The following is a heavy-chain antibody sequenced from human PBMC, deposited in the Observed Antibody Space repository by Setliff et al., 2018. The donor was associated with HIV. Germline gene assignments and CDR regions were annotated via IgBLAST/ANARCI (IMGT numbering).Heavy chain of an antibody. CDR2: VYYTGES. Sequence: SETLSLTCSVYGGSISRGGRYWGWIRQHPGRGLEWLGYVYYTGESFYKPSLGGRVTILQDKSKNQFSLELRSVTAADTAVYYCASATVGGASPFDSWGPGSLVTVSS. J-gene: IGHJ4*02. D-gene: IGHD4-4*01. V-gene: IGHV4-31*03. CDR1: GGSISRGGRY. CDR3: ASATVGGASPFDS.